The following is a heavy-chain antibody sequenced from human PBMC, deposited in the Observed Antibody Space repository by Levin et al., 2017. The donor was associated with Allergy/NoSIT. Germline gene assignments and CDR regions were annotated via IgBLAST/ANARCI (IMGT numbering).Heavy chain of an antibody. D-gene: IGHD6-19*01. CDR3: AKDAIRGSDQPYYFDY. CDR2: IINSGVGT. Sequence: GGSLRLSCAASGFTFNNYAMSWVRQAPGKGLEWVSAIINSGVGTYYADSVKGRFTISRDNSKNTMYLQMNSLRAEDTAVYFCAKDAIRGSDQPYYFDYWGEGTLVTASS. CDR1: GFTFNNYA. V-gene: IGHV3-23*01. J-gene: IGHJ4*02.